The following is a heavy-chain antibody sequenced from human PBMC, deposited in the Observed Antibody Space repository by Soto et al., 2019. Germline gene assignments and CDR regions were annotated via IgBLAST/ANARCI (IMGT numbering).Heavy chain of an antibody. D-gene: IGHD6-13*01. V-gene: IGHV3-53*01. CDR2: IYSGGST. J-gene: IGHJ6*02. Sequence: PWGSLRLSCAASGFAVSSNYMSWVRQAPGKGLEWVSVIYSGGSTYYADSVKGRFTISRDNSKNTLYLQMNSLRAEDTAVYYCVRAGSTWSYYYYFGLDVWGQGTTVTVSS. CDR3: VRAGSTWSYYYYFGLDV. CDR1: GFAVSSNY.